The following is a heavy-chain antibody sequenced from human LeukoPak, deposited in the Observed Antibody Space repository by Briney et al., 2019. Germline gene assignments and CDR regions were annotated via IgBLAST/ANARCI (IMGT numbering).Heavy chain of an antibody. Sequence: GGSLRLSCSASGFTFSSYAMHWVRQAPGKGLEYVSAVSSNGGSTYYADSVKGRFTISRDNSKNTLYLQMSSLRAEDTAVYYYVKGGCSSTSCPIDYWGQGTLVTVSS. D-gene: IGHD2-2*01. V-gene: IGHV3-64D*06. CDR2: VSSNGGST. J-gene: IGHJ4*02. CDR1: GFTFSSYA. CDR3: VKGGCSSTSCPIDY.